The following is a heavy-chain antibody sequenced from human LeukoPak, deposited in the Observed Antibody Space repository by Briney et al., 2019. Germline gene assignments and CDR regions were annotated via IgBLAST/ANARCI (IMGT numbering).Heavy chain of an antibody. V-gene: IGHV3-43*01. CDR3: AKDITPSSKSGYFDY. J-gene: IGHJ4*02. CDR1: GFTFDDYT. Sequence: TGGSLRLSCAASGFTFDDYTMPWVRQAPGKGLEWVSLISWDGGSTYYADSVKGRFTISRDNSKNSLYLQMNSLRTEDTALYYCAKDITPSSKSGYFDYWGQGTLVTVSS. D-gene: IGHD4-11*01. CDR2: ISWDGGST.